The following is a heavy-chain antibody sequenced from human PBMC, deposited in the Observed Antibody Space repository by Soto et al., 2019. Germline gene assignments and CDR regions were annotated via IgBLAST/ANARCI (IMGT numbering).Heavy chain of an antibody. CDR2: IYYSGST. Sequence: PSETLSLTCTVSGGSISSYYWSWIRQPPGKGLEWIGYIYYSGSTNYNPSLKSRVTISVDTSKNQFSLKLSSVTAADTAVYYCARFPPSTVYGMDVWGQGTTVTVSS. J-gene: IGHJ6*02. V-gene: IGHV4-59*01. CDR3: ARFPPSTVYGMDV. CDR1: GGSISSYY.